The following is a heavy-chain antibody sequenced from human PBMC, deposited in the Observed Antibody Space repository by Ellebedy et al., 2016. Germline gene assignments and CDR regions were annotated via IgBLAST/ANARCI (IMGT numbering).Heavy chain of an antibody. Sequence: GESLKISCAASGFTCSSYAMHWVRQAPGKGLEWVAVISYDGNNKYYADSVKGRFTVSRDNSNNTVFLQMNSLRVEDTAIYYCTGGNDFWGGYYSGYIDHWGPGTQVTVAS. CDR1: GFTCSSYA. D-gene: IGHD3-3*01. J-gene: IGHJ4*02. CDR3: TGGNDFWGGYYSGYIDH. V-gene: IGHV3-30*14. CDR2: ISYDGNNK.